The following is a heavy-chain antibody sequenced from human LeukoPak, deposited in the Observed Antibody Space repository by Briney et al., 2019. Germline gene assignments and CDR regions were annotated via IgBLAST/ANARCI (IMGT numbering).Heavy chain of an antibody. Sequence: SETLSLTCTVSGGSITSSYWSWIRQPPGKGLEWIGYIYYSGGTNYNPSLRSRVTMSVDTSKKQFSLKLNSVTAADTAVYFCARNSGPLRGNWFDPWGQGTTVTVSS. V-gene: IGHV4-59*08. CDR2: IYYSGGT. D-gene: IGHD3-10*01. CDR3: ARNSGPLRGNWFDP. CDR1: GGSITSSY. J-gene: IGHJ5*01.